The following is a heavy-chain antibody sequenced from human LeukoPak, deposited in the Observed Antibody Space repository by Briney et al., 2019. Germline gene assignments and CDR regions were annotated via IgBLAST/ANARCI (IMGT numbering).Heavy chain of an antibody. Sequence: ASVKVSCKASGYTFTSYDINWVRQATGQGLEWMGWMNPNSGNTGYAQKFQGRVTMTRNTPISTAYMELSSLRSEDTAVYYCARAPPHLYAPRDGVVVAALHFDYWGQGTLVTVSS. CDR3: ARAPPHLYAPRDGVVVAALHFDY. D-gene: IGHD2-15*01. V-gene: IGHV1-8*01. CDR1: GYTFTSYD. J-gene: IGHJ4*02. CDR2: MNPNSGNT.